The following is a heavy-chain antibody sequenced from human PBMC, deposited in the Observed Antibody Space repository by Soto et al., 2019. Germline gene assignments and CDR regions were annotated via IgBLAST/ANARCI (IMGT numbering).Heavy chain of an antibody. CDR1: GGTFSSYA. Sequence: ASVKVSCKASGGTFSSYAISWVGQAPGQGLELMGGIIPIFAPANYAQKFQGGLTITADESTSTAYMELSSLRSEDTGVYYCARDQGSGSMVTFGGVIVHYGMDVWG. J-gene: IGHJ6*02. CDR3: ARDQGSGSMVTFGGVIVHYGMDV. V-gene: IGHV1-69*13. D-gene: IGHD3-16*02. CDR2: IIPIFAPA.